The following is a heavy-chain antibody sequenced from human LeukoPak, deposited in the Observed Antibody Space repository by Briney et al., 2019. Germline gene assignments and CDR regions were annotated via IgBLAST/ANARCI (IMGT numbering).Heavy chain of an antibody. CDR1: GGSISSYY. CDR3: ARDLGSGWFDI. D-gene: IGHD6-19*01. V-gene: IGHV4-59*01. J-gene: IGHJ3*02. CDR2: IYYSGST. Sequence: PSETLSLTCTVSGGSISSYYWSWIRQPPGKGLEWIGYIYYSGSTNYNPSLKSRVTISVDTSKNQFSLKLSSVTAADTAVYYCARDLGSGWFDIWGQGTMVTVSS.